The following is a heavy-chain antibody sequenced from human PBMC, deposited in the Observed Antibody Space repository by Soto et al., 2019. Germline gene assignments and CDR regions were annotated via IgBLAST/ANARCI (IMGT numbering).Heavy chain of an antibody. J-gene: IGHJ6*02. Sequence: RASVKVSCKASGGTFSSYAISWVRQAPGQGIEWMGGIIPIFGTANYAQKFQGRVTITADKSTSTAYMELSSLRSEDTAVYYCASLLPPPAGVVDYYYYYVMDVWGQGTTATVS. CDR2: IIPIFGTA. CDR3: ASLLPPPAGVVDYYYYYVMDV. V-gene: IGHV1-69*06. CDR1: GGTFSSYA. D-gene: IGHD2-2*01.